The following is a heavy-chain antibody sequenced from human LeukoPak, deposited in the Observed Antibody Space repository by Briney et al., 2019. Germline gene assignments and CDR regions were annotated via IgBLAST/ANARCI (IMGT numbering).Heavy chain of an antibody. CDR3: AGGVGGGVAFGV. V-gene: IGHV4-34*01. Sequence: SETLSLTCAVYGGSFSGYYWSWIRQPPGKGLEWIGEINHSGSTNYNPSLKSRVTISVDTSKNQFSLKLSSVTTADTAVYYCAGGVGGGVAFGVWGQGTMVTVSS. CDR2: INHSGST. CDR1: GGSFSGYY. J-gene: IGHJ3*01. D-gene: IGHD2-8*02.